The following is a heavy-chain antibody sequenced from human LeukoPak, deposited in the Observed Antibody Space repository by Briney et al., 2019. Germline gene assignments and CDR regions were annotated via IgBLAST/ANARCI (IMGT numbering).Heavy chain of an antibody. V-gene: IGHV3-23*01. CDR3: AKDLKRLVVGNNWFDP. Sequence: GGSLRLSCAASGFTFSSYAMSWVRQAPGKGPEWVSAISGSGGSTYYADSVKGRFTISRDNSKNTLYLQMNSLRAEDTAVYYCAKDLKRLVVGNNWFDPWGQGTLVTVSS. CDR2: ISGSGGST. J-gene: IGHJ5*02. CDR1: GFTFSSYA. D-gene: IGHD2-8*02.